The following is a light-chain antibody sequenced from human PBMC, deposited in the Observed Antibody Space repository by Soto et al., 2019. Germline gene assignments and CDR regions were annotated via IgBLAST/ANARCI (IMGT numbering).Light chain of an antibody. CDR1: QSISSW. J-gene: IGKJ2*01. CDR2: DAS. CDR3: QQYNSYSS. Sequence: DIQMTQSPFTLSASVGDRVTITCRASQSISSWLAWYQQKPGRAPKLLIYDASSLQSGVPSRFSGSGSGTEFTLTISSLQPDDFATYYGQQYNSYSSFGQGTKLEIK. V-gene: IGKV1-5*01.